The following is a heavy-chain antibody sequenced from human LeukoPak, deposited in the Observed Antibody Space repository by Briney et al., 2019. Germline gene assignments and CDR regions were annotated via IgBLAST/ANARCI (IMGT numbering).Heavy chain of an antibody. CDR2: IYNSGST. Sequence: SETLSLTCTVSGYSISSGYYWGWIRQPPGKGLEWIGSIYNSGSTYYNPSLKSRVTISVDTSKNQFSLKLSSVTAADTALYYCARAYSSSWYWNWFDPWGQGTLVTVSS. J-gene: IGHJ5*02. D-gene: IGHD6-13*01. CDR1: GYSISSGYY. CDR3: ARAYSSSWYWNWFDP. V-gene: IGHV4-38-2*02.